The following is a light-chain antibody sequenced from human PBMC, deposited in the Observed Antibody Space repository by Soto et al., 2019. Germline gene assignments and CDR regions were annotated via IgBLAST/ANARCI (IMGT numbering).Light chain of an antibody. Sequence: EIVLTQYPGKLSLSPGERATLSCRASQSVSSSYLAWYQQKPGQAPRFLIYGASNRATGIPDRFSVSGSGTDFTLTISRLEPEDFAVYYCQQYGSLITFGQGTRLEIK. CDR3: QQYGSLIT. V-gene: IGKV3-20*01. CDR1: QSVSSSY. CDR2: GAS. J-gene: IGKJ5*01.